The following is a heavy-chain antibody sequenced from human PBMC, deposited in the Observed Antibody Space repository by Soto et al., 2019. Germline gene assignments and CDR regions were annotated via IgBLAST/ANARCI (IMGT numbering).Heavy chain of an antibody. CDR1: GFSFSSYG. J-gene: IGHJ4*02. D-gene: IGHD5-18*01. CDR3: ARDGYGQHYFDY. Sequence: SLRLSCAASGFSFSSYGMHWVRQAPGKGLEWVAVIWYDGSNKYYADSVKGRFTISRDNSKNTLYLQMNSLRAEDTAVYYCARDGYGQHYFDYWGQGTLVTVSS. CDR2: IWYDGSNK. V-gene: IGHV3-33*01.